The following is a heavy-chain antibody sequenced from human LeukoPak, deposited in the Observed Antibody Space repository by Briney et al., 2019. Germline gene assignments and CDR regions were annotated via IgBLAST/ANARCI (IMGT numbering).Heavy chain of an antibody. CDR3: ARASPGFSRMPYYYYYYYMDV. CDR1: GGSISSYY. CDR2: IYYSGST. D-gene: IGHD3-3*02. V-gene: IGHV4-59*01. J-gene: IGHJ6*03. Sequence: SETLSLTCTVSGGSISSYYWSWIRQPPGKGLEWIGYIYYSGSTNYNPSLRSRVTISVDTSKNQFSLKLSSVTAADTAVYYCARASPGFSRMPYYYYYYYMDVWGKGTTVTVSS.